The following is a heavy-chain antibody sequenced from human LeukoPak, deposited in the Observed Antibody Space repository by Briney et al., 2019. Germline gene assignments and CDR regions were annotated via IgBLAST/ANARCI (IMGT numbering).Heavy chain of an antibody. CDR3: ARPGSYYDSSGYPNWFDP. V-gene: IGHV4-34*01. Sequence: SETLSLTCGVSGGSFSGYYWSWIRQSPGKGLEWIGEINESGSTDYNPSLMSRVTISLDTSKNQFSLNLSSVTAADTAVYYCARPGSYYDSSGYPNWFDPWGQGTLVTVSS. CDR2: INESGST. D-gene: IGHD3-22*01. CDR1: GGSFSGYY. J-gene: IGHJ5*02.